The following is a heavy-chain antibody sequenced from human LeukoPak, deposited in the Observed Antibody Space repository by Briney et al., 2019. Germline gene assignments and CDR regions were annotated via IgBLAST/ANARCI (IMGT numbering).Heavy chain of an antibody. CDR1: GYTFTSYG. J-gene: IGHJ4*02. Sequence: GASVKVSCKASGYTFTSYGISWVRQAPGQGLEWMGWISAYNGNTNYAQKLQGRVTMTTDTSTSIAYMELRSLRSDDTAVYYCARDGWDYVWGSYRPFDYWGQGTLVTVSS. CDR3: ARDGWDYVWGSYRPFDY. V-gene: IGHV1-18*01. CDR2: ISAYNGNT. D-gene: IGHD3-16*02.